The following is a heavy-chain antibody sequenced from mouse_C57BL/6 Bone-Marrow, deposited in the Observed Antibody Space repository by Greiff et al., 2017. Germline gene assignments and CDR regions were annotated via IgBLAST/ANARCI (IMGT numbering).Heavy chain of an antibody. D-gene: IGHD2-1*01. J-gene: IGHJ2*01. CDR3: SRYGNCSYYFDY. CDR2: IYPGSGNT. Sequence: QVQLQQSGAELVRPGASVKLSCKASGYTFTDYYINWVKQRPGQGLEWIARIYPGSGNTYYNEKFKGKATLTAEKSSSTAYMQLSSLTSEDSAVYFCSRYGNCSYYFDYWGQGTTLTVSS. V-gene: IGHV1-76*01. CDR1: GYTFTDYY.